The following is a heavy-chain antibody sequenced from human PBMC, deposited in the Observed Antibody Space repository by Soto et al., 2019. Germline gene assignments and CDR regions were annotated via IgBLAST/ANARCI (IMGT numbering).Heavy chain of an antibody. Sequence: QVKLVESGGGVVQPGRSLRLSCAASGFTFSSYSMHWVRQAPGKGLEWVAVISYDGSNKYYADSVKGRFTISRDNSKNTLYLQMNSLRAEDTAMYYCAGENDDCWGQGTLVTVSS. D-gene: IGHD1-1*01. V-gene: IGHV3-30-3*01. CDR2: ISYDGSNK. CDR3: AGENDDC. CDR1: GFTFSSYS. J-gene: IGHJ4*02.